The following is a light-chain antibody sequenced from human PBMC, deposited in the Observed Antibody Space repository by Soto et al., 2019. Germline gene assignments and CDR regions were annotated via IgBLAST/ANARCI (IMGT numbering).Light chain of an antibody. CDR2: DVS. Sequence: QSALTQPASVSGSPGQSITISCTGTSSDVGGYNYVSWYQQHPGKAPKLMIYDVSNRPSGVSNRFSGSKSGNTASLTISGLPADDEADYYCCSYAATSTLVFGGGTKVTVL. J-gene: IGLJ3*02. CDR1: SSDVGGYNY. V-gene: IGLV2-14*01. CDR3: CSYAATSTLV.